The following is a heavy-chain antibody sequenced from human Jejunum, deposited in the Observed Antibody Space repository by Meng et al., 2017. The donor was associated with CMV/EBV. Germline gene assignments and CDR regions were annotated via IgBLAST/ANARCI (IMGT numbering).Heavy chain of an antibody. CDR3: AKDRVAARPGYYYYGLDV. J-gene: IGHJ6*02. CDR1: FDDYT. CDR2: ISWDGDTI. D-gene: IGHD6-6*01. V-gene: IGHV3-43*01. Sequence: FDDYTMHWVRQAPGKGLEWVCLISWDGDTIYYTDSVQGRFTISRDNSKNSLYLQMNSLRTEDTALYYCAKDRVAARPGYYYYGLDVWGQGTTVTVSS.